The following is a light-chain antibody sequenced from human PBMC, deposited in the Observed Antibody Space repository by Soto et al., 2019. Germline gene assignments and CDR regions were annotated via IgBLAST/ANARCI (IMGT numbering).Light chain of an antibody. CDR3: QQYNNWPPLT. CDR2: DAS. J-gene: IGKJ4*01. CDR1: QSVKTK. Sequence: EIVMTQSPATLSVSPRERATLSCRASQSVKTKLAWYQQKPGQVPRLLIYDASTRATGVPARFSGRGSGTEFTLTISSLQSEDFAVYYCQQYNNWPPLTFGGGTKVEI. V-gene: IGKV3-15*01.